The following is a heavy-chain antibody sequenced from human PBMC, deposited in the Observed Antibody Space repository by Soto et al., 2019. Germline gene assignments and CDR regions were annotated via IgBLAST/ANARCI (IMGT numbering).Heavy chain of an antibody. CDR1: GGTFSSYA. CDR3: ARVIFHAPVTTGDY. J-gene: IGHJ4*02. D-gene: IGHD4-17*01. CDR2: IIPIFGTA. Sequence: SVKVSCKASGGTFSSYAISWVRQAPGQGLEWMGGIIPIFGTANYAQKFRGRVTITADKSTSTAYMELSSLRSEDTAVYYCARVIFHAPVTTGDYWGQGTLVTVSS. V-gene: IGHV1-69*06.